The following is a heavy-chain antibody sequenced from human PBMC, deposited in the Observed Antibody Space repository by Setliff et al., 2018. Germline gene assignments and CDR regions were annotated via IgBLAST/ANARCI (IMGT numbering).Heavy chain of an antibody. CDR2: IYYSGST. CDR1: GGSISSSSYY. CDR3: ARDPYNWNYGDAFDI. Sequence: SETLSLTCTVSGGSISSSSYYWGWIRQPPGKGLEWIGSIYYSGSTYYNPSLKSRVTISVDTSKNQFSLKLSSVTAADTAVYYCARDPYNWNYGDAFDIWGQATMVTVS. V-gene: IGHV4-39*07. J-gene: IGHJ3*02. D-gene: IGHD1-7*01.